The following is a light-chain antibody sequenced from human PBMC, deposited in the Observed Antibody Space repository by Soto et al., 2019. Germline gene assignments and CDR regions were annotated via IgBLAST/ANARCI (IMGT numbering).Light chain of an antibody. CDR3: QQLISYPLN. CDR2: AAS. Sequence: IQLPQYPSFLSASVGDRVTITCRASQGISSYLAWYQQKPGKAPKLLIYAASTLQSGVPSRFSGSGSGTEFTLTISSLQPEDCATYYCQQLISYPLNFGGGTKVDIK. J-gene: IGKJ4*01. V-gene: IGKV1-9*01. CDR1: QGISSY.